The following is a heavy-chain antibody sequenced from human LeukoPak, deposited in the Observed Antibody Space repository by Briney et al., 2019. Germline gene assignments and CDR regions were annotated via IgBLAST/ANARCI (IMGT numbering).Heavy chain of an antibody. CDR2: ISAYNGNT. CDR1: GYTFTSYG. D-gene: IGHD3-10*01. J-gene: IGHJ4*02. V-gene: IGHV1-18*01. CDR3: ARTYYGSGRGPYYFDY. Sequence: ASVKVSCKASGYTFTSYGISWVRQAPGQGLEWMGWISAYNGNTNYAQKLQGRVTMTTDTSTSTAYMELRSLRSDDTAVYYCARTYYGSGRGPYYFDYWGQGTLVTVSS.